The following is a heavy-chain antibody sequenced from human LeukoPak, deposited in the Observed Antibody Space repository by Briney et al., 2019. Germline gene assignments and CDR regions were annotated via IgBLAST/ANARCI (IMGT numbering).Heavy chain of an antibody. J-gene: IGHJ4*02. CDR3: ARGQDIVGAHFDY. Sequence: SETLSLTCTVSGGSINSYYWGWIRQPPGKGLEWIGSIYYSGSTYYNPSLKSRVTISVDTSKNQFSLKLSSVTAADTAVYYCARGQDIVGAHFDYWGQGTLVTVSS. D-gene: IGHD1-26*01. CDR1: GGSINSYY. V-gene: IGHV4-39*07. CDR2: IYYSGST.